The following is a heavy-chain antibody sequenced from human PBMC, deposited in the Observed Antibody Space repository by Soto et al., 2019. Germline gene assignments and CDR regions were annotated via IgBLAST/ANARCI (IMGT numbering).Heavy chain of an antibody. CDR1: GGSISSYY. J-gene: IGHJ6*02. Sequence: QVQLQESGPGLVKPSETLSLTCTVSGGSISSYYWSWIRQPPGKGLEWIGYIYYSGSTNYNPSLKSRVTXLVXTXKNQLSLKLSSVTAADTAVYYCARNGGGYYYYGMDVWGQGTTVTVSS. D-gene: IGHD3-16*01. CDR2: IYYSGST. CDR3: ARNGGGYYYYGMDV. V-gene: IGHV4-59*01.